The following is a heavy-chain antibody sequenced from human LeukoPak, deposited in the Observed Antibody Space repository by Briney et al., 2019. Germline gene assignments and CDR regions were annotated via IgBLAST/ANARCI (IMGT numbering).Heavy chain of an antibody. V-gene: IGHV3-23*01. CDR1: GFTFSSYA. Sequence: GGSLRLSCAASGFTFSSYATSWVRQAPGKGLEWVSAISGSGGSTYYADSVKGRFTISRDNSKNTLYLQMNSLRAEDTAVYHCAREGRESSGYDYWGQGTLVTVSS. D-gene: IGHD3-22*01. CDR2: ISGSGGST. J-gene: IGHJ4*02. CDR3: AREGRESSGYDY.